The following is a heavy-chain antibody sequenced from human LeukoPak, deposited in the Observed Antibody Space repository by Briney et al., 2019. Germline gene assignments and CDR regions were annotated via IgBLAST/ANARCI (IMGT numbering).Heavy chain of an antibody. Sequence: SETLSLTCTVSGGSISSYYWSWIRQPPGKGLEWIGYIYYSGSTNYNPSLKSRVTISVDTSKNQFSLKLSSVTAADTAVYYCARGRPYYDFWSGPQDYYYMDVWGKGTTVTVSS. V-gene: IGHV4-59*01. CDR3: ARGRPYYDFWSGPQDYYYMDV. J-gene: IGHJ6*03. CDR2: IYYSGST. CDR1: GGSISSYY. D-gene: IGHD3-3*01.